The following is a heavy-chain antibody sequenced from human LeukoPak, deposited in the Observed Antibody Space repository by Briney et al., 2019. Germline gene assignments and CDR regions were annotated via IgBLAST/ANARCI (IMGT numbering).Heavy chain of an antibody. Sequence: SQTLSLTCSVSGDSINNGFYYWTWIRQHPQKGLRWLGYVYNRRTTYYNPSLERRLTMSLDTSHNVFSLRLPSVPAADTAVSYCARSIRGGYNALANWGQGTRVTVSS. V-gene: IGHV4-31*03. J-gene: IGHJ4*02. CDR3: ARSIRGGYNALAN. CDR2: VYNRRTT. D-gene: IGHD3-10*01. CDR1: GDSINNGFYY.